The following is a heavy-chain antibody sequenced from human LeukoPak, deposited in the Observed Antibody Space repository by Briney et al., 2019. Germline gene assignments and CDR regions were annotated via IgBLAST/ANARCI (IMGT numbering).Heavy chain of an antibody. CDR1: GFTFSIYG. V-gene: IGHV3-33*01. D-gene: IGHD3-22*01. CDR3: ARRGADYYDSSGYHSFDY. Sequence: GRSLRLSCAASGFTFSIYGMHWVRQAPGKGLEWLAVIWYDGGNKYYEDSVKGRFTISRDNSKSTLYLQMNSLRAEDTAVYYCARRGADYYDSSGYHSFDYWGQGTLVTVSS. J-gene: IGHJ4*02. CDR2: IWYDGGNK.